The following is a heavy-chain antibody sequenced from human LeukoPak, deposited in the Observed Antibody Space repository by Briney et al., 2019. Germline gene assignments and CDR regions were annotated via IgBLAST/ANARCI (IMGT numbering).Heavy chain of an antibody. V-gene: IGHV3-9*01. D-gene: IGHD6-19*01. CDR1: GFTFDDFP. Sequence: PGGSLRLSCAASGFTFDDFPMHWVRQGPGKGLEWVSGIDWKSDVIGYADSVKGRFTISRDNAKNSLYLQMNSLRPEDTAFYYCAKSESAAGGRFDPWGQGTLVTVSS. CDR2: IDWKSDVI. CDR3: AKSESAAGGRFDP. J-gene: IGHJ5*02.